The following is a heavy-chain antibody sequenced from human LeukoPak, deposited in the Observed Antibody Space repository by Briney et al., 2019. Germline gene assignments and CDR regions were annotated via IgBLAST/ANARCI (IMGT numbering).Heavy chain of an antibody. CDR2: IYYSGST. Sequence: SETLSLTCTVSGCSISNSRYYWGWIRQPPGKGLEWIGSIYYSGSTYYNPSLKSRVTISLDTSKNQFSLKLSSVTAADTAVYYCVAPDILTGLKSFDYWGQGTLVTVSS. V-gene: IGHV4-39*01. D-gene: IGHD3-9*01. J-gene: IGHJ4*02. CDR1: GCSISNSRYY. CDR3: VAPDILTGLKSFDY.